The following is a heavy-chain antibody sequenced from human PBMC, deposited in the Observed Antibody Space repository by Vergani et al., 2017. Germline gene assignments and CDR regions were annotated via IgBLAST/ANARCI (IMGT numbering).Heavy chain of an antibody. J-gene: IGHJ5*02. D-gene: IGHD4-17*01. V-gene: IGHV1-69*08. Sequence: QVQLVQSGAEVKKPGSSVKVSCKASGGTFSSYTISWVRQAPGQGLEWMGRIIPILGIANYAQKFQGRVTITADKSTSTAYMELSSLRSEDTAVYYCAREGFGYGDLQGWFDPWGQGTLVTVSS. CDR1: GGTFSSYT. CDR2: IIPILGIA. CDR3: AREGFGYGDLQGWFDP.